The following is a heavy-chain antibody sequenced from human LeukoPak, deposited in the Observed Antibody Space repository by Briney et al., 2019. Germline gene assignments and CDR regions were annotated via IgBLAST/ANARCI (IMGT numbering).Heavy chain of an antibody. CDR3: ARGPNYSNFGSAYYYYMDV. CDR1: VYMFTNYD. Sequence: ASVKVSFTASVYMFTNYDINWVRQATGQGLEWMGWMNPQSGNTGYAQQFRGRVTITRDTSITTAYMELSSLRSEDTAVYYCARGPNYSNFGSAYYYYMDVWGKGTTVTVSS. CDR2: MNPQSGNT. J-gene: IGHJ6*03. V-gene: IGHV1-8*03. D-gene: IGHD4-11*01.